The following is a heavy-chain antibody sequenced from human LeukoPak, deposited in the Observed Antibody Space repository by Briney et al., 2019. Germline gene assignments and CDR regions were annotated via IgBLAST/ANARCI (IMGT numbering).Heavy chain of an antibody. J-gene: IGHJ4*02. CDR3: ARDWPPAAGTFDY. D-gene: IGHD6-13*01. V-gene: IGHV1-18*04. CDR2: ISSYNGNT. Sequence: ASVNVSSTASRYAFTSYGISWVPQAPGQRLEWLGWISSYNGNTNSAQKLQGRVTMTTDTSTSTAYMELRSLRSDDTAVYYCARDWPPAAGTFDYWGQGTLVTVSS. CDR1: RYAFTSYG.